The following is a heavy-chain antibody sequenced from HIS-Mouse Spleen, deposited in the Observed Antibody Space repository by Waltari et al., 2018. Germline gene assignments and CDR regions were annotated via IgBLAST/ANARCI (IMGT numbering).Heavy chain of an antibody. CDR2: ISYDGSNK. Sequence: QVQLVESGGGVVQPGRSLRLSFAACGFTFSSYAMHWVRRAPGQGVEWVAVISYDGSNKYYADSVKGRFTISRDNSKNTLYLQMNSLRAEDTAVYYCARGMYSSSWLSPADDAFDIWGQGTMVTVSS. CDR3: ARGMYSSSWLSPADDAFDI. J-gene: IGHJ3*02. V-gene: IGHV3-30-3*01. D-gene: IGHD6-6*01. CDR1: GFTFSSYA.